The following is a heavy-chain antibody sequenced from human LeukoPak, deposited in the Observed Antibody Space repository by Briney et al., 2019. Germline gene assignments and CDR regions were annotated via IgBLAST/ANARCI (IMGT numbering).Heavy chain of an antibody. Sequence: ASVKVSCKASGYTFTGYYMHWVRQAPGQGLEWMGWINPNSGGTNYAQKFQGRVTMTRDTSISTAYMELSRLRSDDTAVYYCARSWTPYYYDSSGYYREYLQHWGQGTLVTVSS. V-gene: IGHV1-2*02. D-gene: IGHD3-22*01. CDR2: INPNSGGT. J-gene: IGHJ1*01. CDR3: ARSWTPYYYDSSGYYREYLQH. CDR1: GYTFTGYY.